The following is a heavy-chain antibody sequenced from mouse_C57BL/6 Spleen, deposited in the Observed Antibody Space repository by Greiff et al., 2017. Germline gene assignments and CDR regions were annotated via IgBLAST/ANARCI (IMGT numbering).Heavy chain of an antibody. J-gene: IGHJ2*01. Sequence: QVQLKQSGAELARPGASVKLSCKASGYTFTSHGISRVKQRTGQGLEWIGEIYPRSGNTYYNEKFKGKATLTADKSSSTSYMALRSLTSEDSAVYFCARGGLTGNYFDYWGQGTTLTVSS. CDR2: IYPRSGNT. CDR3: ARGGLTGNYFDY. CDR1: GYTFTSHG. D-gene: IGHD4-1*01. V-gene: IGHV1-81*01.